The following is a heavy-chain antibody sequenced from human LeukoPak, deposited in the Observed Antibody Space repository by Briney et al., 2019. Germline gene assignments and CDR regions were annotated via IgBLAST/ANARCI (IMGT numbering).Heavy chain of an antibody. D-gene: IGHD5-24*01. CDR1: GFTFSSYA. J-gene: IGHJ1*01. CDR3: ARGEDRDGYNGYFQH. Sequence: PGGSLRLSCAASGFTFSSYAMHWVRQAPGKGLEWVAVISYDGSNKYYADSVKGRFTISRDNSKNTLYLQMNSLRAEDTAVYYCARGEDRDGYNGYFQHWGQGTLVTVSS. V-gene: IGHV3-30-3*01. CDR2: ISYDGSNK.